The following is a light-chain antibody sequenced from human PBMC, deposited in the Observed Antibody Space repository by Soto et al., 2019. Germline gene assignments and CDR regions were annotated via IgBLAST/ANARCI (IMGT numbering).Light chain of an antibody. Sequence: AIPTNQSLSALSASVGDRDTITCRASQDIRNELGWYQQRPGKAPKLLIYAASTLQSGVPSRFSGSGSGTDFTLTISNLQPEDFATYFCQQIYTTPVYCFGHGTKVDIK. CDR3: QQIYTTPVYC. V-gene: IGKV1-6*01. CDR1: QDIRNE. J-gene: IGKJ2*03. CDR2: AAS.